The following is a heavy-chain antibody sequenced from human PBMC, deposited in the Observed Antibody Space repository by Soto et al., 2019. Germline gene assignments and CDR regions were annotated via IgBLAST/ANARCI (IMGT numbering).Heavy chain of an antibody. CDR2: IYPGDSDT. Sequence: GESLKISCKGSGYSFTSYWIGWVRQMPGRGLEWMGIIYPGDSDTRYSPSFQGQVTISADKSISTAYLQWSSLKASDTAMYYCARGGDRTYYDILTGPNWFDPWGQGTPVTVS. D-gene: IGHD3-9*01. J-gene: IGHJ5*02. V-gene: IGHV5-51*01. CDR3: ARGGDRTYYDILTGPNWFDP. CDR1: GYSFTSYW.